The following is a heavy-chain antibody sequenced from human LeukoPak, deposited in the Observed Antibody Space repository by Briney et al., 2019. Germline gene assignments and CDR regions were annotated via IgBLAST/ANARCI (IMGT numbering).Heavy chain of an antibody. V-gene: IGHV1-18*01. Sequence: ASVKVSCKASGYAFTSYGISWVRQAPGQGLEWLGWISTYNGNTHYAQKLQGRVTMTTDTSTTTAYMELRSLRSDDTAVYYCARDYRTGFDYWGQGTLVTVSS. CDR2: ISTYNGNT. CDR1: GYAFTSYG. CDR3: ARDYRTGFDY. J-gene: IGHJ4*02. D-gene: IGHD7-27*01.